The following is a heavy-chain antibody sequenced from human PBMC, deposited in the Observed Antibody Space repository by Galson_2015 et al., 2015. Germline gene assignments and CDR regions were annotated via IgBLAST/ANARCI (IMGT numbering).Heavy chain of an antibody. J-gene: IGHJ4*02. D-gene: IGHD4-17*01. CDR1: GYTFTSYA. CDR2: INAGNGNT. V-gene: IGHV1-3*01. Sequence: SVKVSCNASGYTFTSYAMHWVRQAPGQRLEWMGWINAGNGNTKYSQKFQGRVTITRDTSASTAYMELSSLRSEDTAVYYCARDTVKKEELGYWGQGTLVTVSS. CDR3: ARDTVKKEELGY.